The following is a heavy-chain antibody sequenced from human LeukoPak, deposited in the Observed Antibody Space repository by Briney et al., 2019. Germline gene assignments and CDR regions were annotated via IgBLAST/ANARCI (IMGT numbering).Heavy chain of an antibody. J-gene: IGHJ4*02. CDR3: VSGRWSGYYFDT. Sequence: SETLSLTCAVSGASISGSDWWSWVRPSPGKGLEWIGYINYSGTTNYNPPLKSRATMSVDTSKKQFSLRLISVTAADTAVYYCVSGRWSGYYFDTWGQGTRVTVSS. CDR1: GASISGSDW. D-gene: IGHD3-3*01. CDR2: INYSGTT. V-gene: IGHV4-4*02.